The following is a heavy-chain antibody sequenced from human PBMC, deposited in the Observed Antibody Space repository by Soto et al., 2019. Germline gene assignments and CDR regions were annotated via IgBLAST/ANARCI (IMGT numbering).Heavy chain of an antibody. J-gene: IGHJ3*02. D-gene: IGHD3-3*01. V-gene: IGHV3-73*01. Sequence: EVQLVESGGGLVQPGGSLKLSCAASGFTFSGSAMHWVRQASGKGLEWVGRIRSKANSYATAYAASVKGRFTISRDDSKNTAYLQMNSLKTEDTAVYYCTRHYDFWGGKQPMAVGAFDIWGQGTMVTVSS. CDR1: GFTFSGSA. CDR2: IRSKANSYAT. CDR3: TRHYDFWGGKQPMAVGAFDI.